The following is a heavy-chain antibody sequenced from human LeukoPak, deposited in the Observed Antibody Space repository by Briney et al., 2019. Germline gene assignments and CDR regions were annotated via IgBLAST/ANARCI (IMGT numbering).Heavy chain of an antibody. V-gene: IGHV3-30*03. J-gene: IGHJ6*02. D-gene: IGHD3-3*01. Sequence: GGSLRLSCAASGFTFSSYGMHWVRQAPGKGLEWVAVISYDGSNKYYADSVKGRFTISRDNSKNTLYLQMNSLRAEGTAVYYCVGVVSYYYGMDVWGQGTTVTVSS. CDR1: GFTFSSYG. CDR3: VGVVSYYYGMDV. CDR2: ISYDGSNK.